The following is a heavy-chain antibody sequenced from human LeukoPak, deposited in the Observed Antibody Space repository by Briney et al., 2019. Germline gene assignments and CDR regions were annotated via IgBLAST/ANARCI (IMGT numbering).Heavy chain of an antibody. J-gene: IGHJ5*02. CDR1: GFTFSSYA. CDR2: ISGSGGST. V-gene: IGHV3-23*01. CDR3: AKDPYSSSCNWFDP. Sequence: PGGSLRLSCAASGFTFSSYAMSWVRQAPGKGLEWVSAISGSGGSTHYADSVRGRFTISRDNSKNTLYLQMNSLRAEDTAVYYCAKDPYSSSCNWFDPWGQGTLVTVSS. D-gene: IGHD6-13*01.